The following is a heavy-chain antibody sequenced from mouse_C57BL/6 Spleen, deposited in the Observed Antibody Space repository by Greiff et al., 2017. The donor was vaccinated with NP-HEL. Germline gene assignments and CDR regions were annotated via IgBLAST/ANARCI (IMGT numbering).Heavy chain of an antibody. Sequence: VQLQQSVAELVRPGASVKLSCTASGFNIKNTYMHWVKQRPDQGLEWIGRIDPANGYTKYAPKFQGQATITADTSSNTAYLQLSSLTSEDTAIYDCYRLDYDYDGDAMDYWGQGTSVTVS. CDR1: GFNIKNTY. V-gene: IGHV14-3*01. CDR3: YRLDYDYDGDAMDY. D-gene: IGHD2-4*01. CDR2: IDPANGYT. J-gene: IGHJ4*01.